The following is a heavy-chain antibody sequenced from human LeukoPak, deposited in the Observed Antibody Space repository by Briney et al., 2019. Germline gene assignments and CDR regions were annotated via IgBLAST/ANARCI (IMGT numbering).Heavy chain of an antibody. CDR1: GGSISSGDYY. V-gene: IGHV4-30-4*08. Sequence: PSETLSLTCTVSGGSISSGDYYWGWIRQPPGKGLEWIGYIYYSGSTYYNPSLKSRVTISVDTSKNQFSLKLSSVTAADTAVYYCAREVVVGAVTGYFDLWGRGTLVTVSS. J-gene: IGHJ2*01. CDR3: AREVVVGAVTGYFDL. D-gene: IGHD1-26*01. CDR2: IYYSGST.